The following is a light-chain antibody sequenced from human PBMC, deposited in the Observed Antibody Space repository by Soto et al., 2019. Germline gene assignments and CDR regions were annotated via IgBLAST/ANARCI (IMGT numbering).Light chain of an antibody. Sequence: QSVLTQPPSASGSPGQSVTISCTGTSSDVGGYDYVSWYQQRPGKAPKLLIHEVTKRPSGVPDRFSGSKSGNTASLTVSGLQAEDEADYFCKSYAGSNTYVFGSGTKVTVL. CDR3: KSYAGSNTYV. CDR2: EVT. J-gene: IGLJ1*01. V-gene: IGLV2-8*01. CDR1: SSDVGGYDY.